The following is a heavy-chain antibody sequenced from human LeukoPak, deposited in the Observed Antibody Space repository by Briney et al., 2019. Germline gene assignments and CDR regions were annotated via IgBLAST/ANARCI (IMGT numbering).Heavy chain of an antibody. D-gene: IGHD5-12*01. CDR2: IRYDGSNK. V-gene: IGHV3-30*02. CDR3: AILLSGYQLYAFDI. J-gene: IGHJ3*02. Sequence: GGPLSLSCAASGFTLSSYGMHWARQAPGKGLEWVAYIRYDGSNKYYADSVKGRFAISRDNSKNTLYLQMNSLRAEDTAVYYCAILLSGYQLYAFDIWGQGTMVTVSS. CDR1: GFTLSSYG.